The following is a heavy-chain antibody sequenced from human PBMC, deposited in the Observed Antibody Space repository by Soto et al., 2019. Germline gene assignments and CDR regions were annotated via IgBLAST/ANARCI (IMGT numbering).Heavy chain of an antibody. CDR3: ARMKSGITMIVYTRRRNNWFDP. Sequence: VKVSCKASGYTVTSYGISWGRQAPGQGLEWMGWISAYNGNTNYAQKLQGRVTMTTDTSTSTAYMELRSLRSDDTAVYYCARMKSGITMIVYTRRRNNWFDPWGQGTLVTVSS. D-gene: IGHD3-22*01. CDR2: ISAYNGNT. CDR1: GYTVTSYG. J-gene: IGHJ5*02. V-gene: IGHV1-18*04.